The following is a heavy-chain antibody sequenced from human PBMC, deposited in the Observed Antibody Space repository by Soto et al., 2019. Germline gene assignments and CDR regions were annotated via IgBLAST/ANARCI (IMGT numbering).Heavy chain of an antibody. D-gene: IGHD1-26*01. CDR3: AVSRIGLNWFDP. Sequence: QLQLQESGSGLVKPSQTLSLTCAVSGGSISSGGYSWSWIRQPPGKGLEWIGYIYHSGSTYYNPSLKSRVTISVDRSKNHFSLKLSSVTAAATALYYCAVSRIGLNWFDPWGQGTLVTVSS. V-gene: IGHV4-30-2*01. CDR1: GGSISSGGYS. CDR2: IYHSGST. J-gene: IGHJ5*02.